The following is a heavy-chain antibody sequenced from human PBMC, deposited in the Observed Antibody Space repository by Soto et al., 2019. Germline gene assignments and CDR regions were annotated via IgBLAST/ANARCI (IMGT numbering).Heavy chain of an antibody. CDR3: ARPRGYCSGGSCYTTFPFDY. CDR1: GGTFSSYA. CDR2: IIHIFGTA. J-gene: IGHJ4*02. Sequence: QVQLVQSGAEVKKPGSSVKVSCKASGGTFSSYAISWVRQAPGQGLEWMGGIIHIFGTANCAQKFQGRVTITADESTCTAYMELSSLRSEDTAVYYCARPRGYCSGGSCYTTFPFDYWGQGTLVTVSS. V-gene: IGHV1-69*01. D-gene: IGHD2-15*01.